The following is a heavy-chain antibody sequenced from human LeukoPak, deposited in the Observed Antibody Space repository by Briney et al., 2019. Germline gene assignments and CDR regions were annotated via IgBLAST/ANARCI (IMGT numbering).Heavy chain of an antibody. D-gene: IGHD3-10*01. V-gene: IGHV4-4*07. CDR2: IYSSGST. CDR3: GGGYGSGMNLLDR. Sequence: WGTLSLTCTVSGVSISTYYWSWIRQPAGKDLEWIGHIYSSGSTNYNPSLKSRLTMSVDTSTKQLSQLLISLTAADTTVYYCGGGYGSGMNLLDRGSQETLVIVSS. J-gene: IGHJ5*02. CDR1: GVSISTYY.